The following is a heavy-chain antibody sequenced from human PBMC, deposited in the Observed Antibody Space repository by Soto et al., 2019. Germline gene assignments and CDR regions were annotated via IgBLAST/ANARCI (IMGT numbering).Heavy chain of an antibody. Sequence: PGGSLRLSCAASGFTFSRYWMTWVRQAPGKGLEWVAKINEDGSQIQYVDSVKGQFTISRDNAKNSLYLQMNSLRVEDTAIYYCVREGDYFFDSWGQGMLVTVSS. V-gene: IGHV3-7*01. CDR3: VREGDYFFDS. D-gene: IGHD3-9*01. CDR1: GFTFSRYW. CDR2: INEDGSQI. J-gene: IGHJ4*02.